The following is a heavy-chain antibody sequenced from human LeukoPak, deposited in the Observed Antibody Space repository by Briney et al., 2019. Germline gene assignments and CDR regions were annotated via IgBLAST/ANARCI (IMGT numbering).Heavy chain of an antibody. D-gene: IGHD6-13*01. Sequence: SETLSLTCTVSGGSISSSSYYWGWIRQPPGKGLEWIGSIYYSGSTYYNPSLKSRVTISVDTSKNQFSLKLSSVTAADTAVYYCAKSSFEWAAAPDYWGQGTLVTVSS. CDR1: GGSISSSSYY. CDR2: IYYSGST. J-gene: IGHJ4*02. CDR3: AKSSFEWAAAPDY. V-gene: IGHV4-39*01.